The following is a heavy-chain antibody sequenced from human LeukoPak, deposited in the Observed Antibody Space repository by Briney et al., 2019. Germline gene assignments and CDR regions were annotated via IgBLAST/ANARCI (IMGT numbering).Heavy chain of an antibody. D-gene: IGHD6-13*01. V-gene: IGHV3-11*05. J-gene: IGHJ4*02. Sequence: PGGSLRLSCAASGFSFSDYDITWIRQTPGKGLEWISVISSSSGYTNYADSVKGRFTISRDNAKNSLFLQMNSLRADDTAIYYCARDGYSSSWTPGYFDYWGQGALVTVSS. CDR2: ISSSSGYT. CDR3: ARDGYSSSWTPGYFDY. CDR1: GFSFSDYD.